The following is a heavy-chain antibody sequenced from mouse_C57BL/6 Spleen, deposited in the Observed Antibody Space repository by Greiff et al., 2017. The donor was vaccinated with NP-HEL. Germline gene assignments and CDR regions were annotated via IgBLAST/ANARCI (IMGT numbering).Heavy chain of an antibody. CDR2: IHPNSGST. D-gene: IGHD1-1*01. J-gene: IGHJ4*01. V-gene: IGHV1-64*01. Sequence: VQLQQPGAELVKPGASVKLSCKASGYTFTSYWMPWVKQRPGQGLEWIGMIHPNSGSTNYNEKFKSKATLTVDKSSSTAYMQLSSLTSEDSAVYYCARGGSYGSRSPYYAMDYWGQGTSVTVSS. CDR1: GYTFTSYW. CDR3: ARGGSYGSRSPYYAMDY.